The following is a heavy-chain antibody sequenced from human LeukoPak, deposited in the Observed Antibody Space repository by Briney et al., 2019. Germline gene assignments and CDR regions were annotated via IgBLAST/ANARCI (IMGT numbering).Heavy chain of an antibody. CDR3: ARVLYSSGRMQLGELDY. V-gene: IGHV3-48*04. J-gene: IGHJ4*02. CDR2: ISSSSSTI. CDR1: GFTFSSYS. Sequence: GGSLRLSCAASGFTFSSYSMNWVRQAPGKGLEWVSYISSSSSTIYYADSVKGRFTISRDNAKNSLNLQMNSLRAEDTAVYYCARVLYSSGRMQLGELDYWGQGTLVTVSS. D-gene: IGHD6-19*01.